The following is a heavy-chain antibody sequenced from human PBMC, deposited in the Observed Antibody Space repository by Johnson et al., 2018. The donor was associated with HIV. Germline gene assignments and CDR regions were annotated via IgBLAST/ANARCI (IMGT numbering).Heavy chain of an antibody. Sequence: VQVVESGGGLVQPGGSLRLSCAASGFTFSGYAMCWVRQAPGKGLEWVSLIRWDGGSTYYADSVKGRFTISRDNRKNSLYLQMNSLRTEDTALYYCAKGQQLYAFDIWGQGTMVTVSS. CDR1: GFTFSGYA. V-gene: IGHV3-43*02. J-gene: IGHJ3*02. CDR3: AKGQQLYAFDI. D-gene: IGHD6-13*01. CDR2: IRWDGGST.